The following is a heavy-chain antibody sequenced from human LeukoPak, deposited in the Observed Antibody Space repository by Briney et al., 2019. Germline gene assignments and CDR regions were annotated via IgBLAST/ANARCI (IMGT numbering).Heavy chain of an antibody. D-gene: IGHD6-13*01. CDR3: ARDKTGSTAAEE. V-gene: IGHV1-2*02. J-gene: IGHJ4*02. CDR2: INCDSGGT. Sequence: ASVKVSCKASGYTFTGYYMHWVRQAPGQGLEWMGWINCDSGGTNYAQKVQGRVTMTTDTSTSTAYMELRSLRSDDTAIYYCARDKTGSTAAEEWGQGTLVIVSS. CDR1: GYTFTGYY.